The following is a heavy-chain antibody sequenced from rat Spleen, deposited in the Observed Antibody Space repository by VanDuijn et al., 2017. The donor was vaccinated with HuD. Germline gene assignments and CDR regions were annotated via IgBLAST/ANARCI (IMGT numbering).Heavy chain of an antibody. CDR1: GFTFSDYY. J-gene: IGHJ2*01. V-gene: IGHV5-7*01. D-gene: IGHD3-3*01. CDR2: ISYDGSST. CDR3: GRTSAPFDY. Sequence: EVQLVESGGGLVQPGRSMKLSCAASGFTFSDYYMAWVRQAPTKGLEWVATISYDGSSTYYRDSVKGRFTISRDNAKSTLYLQMDSLRSEDTATYYCGRTSAPFDYWGQGVMVTVSS.